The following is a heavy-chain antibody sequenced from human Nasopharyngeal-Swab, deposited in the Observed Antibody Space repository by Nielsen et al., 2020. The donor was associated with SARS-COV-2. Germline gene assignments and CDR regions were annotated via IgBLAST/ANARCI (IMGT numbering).Heavy chain of an antibody. CDR3: AKDVDWKDYVWGSQVDY. CDR1: GYTFTSYA. Sequence: ASVKVSCKASGYTFTSYAMHWVRQAPGQRLEWMGWINAGNGNTKYSQKFQGRVTITRDTSASTAYMELSSLRAEDTAVYYCAKDVDWKDYVWGSQVDYWGQGTLVTVSS. J-gene: IGHJ4*02. CDR2: INAGNGNT. V-gene: IGHV1-3*01. D-gene: IGHD3-16*01.